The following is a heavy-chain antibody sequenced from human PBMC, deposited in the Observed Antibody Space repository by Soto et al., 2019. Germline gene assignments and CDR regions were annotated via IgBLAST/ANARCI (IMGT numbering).Heavy chain of an antibody. Sequence: PSETLSLTCAVSGYSISSGYYWGWIRQPPGKGLEWIGSIYHSGSTYYNPSLKSRVTISVDTSKNQFSLKLSSVTAADTAVYYCARERYYGMDVWGQGTTVTVSS. CDR2: IYHSGST. J-gene: IGHJ6*02. V-gene: IGHV4-38-2*02. CDR3: ARERYYGMDV. CDR1: GYSISSGYY.